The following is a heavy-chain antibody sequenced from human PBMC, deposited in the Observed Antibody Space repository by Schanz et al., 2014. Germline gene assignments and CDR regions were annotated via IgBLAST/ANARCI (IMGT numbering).Heavy chain of an antibody. Sequence: EVQLVESGGGLVKPGGSLRLSCATSGLTFTSAWMSWVRQAPGKGLEWVGRIKGKTDGGTADYAASMKGRFTISRDDSKNTLFLQMNSLETEDTAVYYGSTDNGHFAFDFWGQGTMVTVSS. CDR1: GLTFTSAW. J-gene: IGHJ3*01. D-gene: IGHD2-8*01. V-gene: IGHV3-15*01. CDR2: IKGKTDGGTA. CDR3: STDNGHFAFDF.